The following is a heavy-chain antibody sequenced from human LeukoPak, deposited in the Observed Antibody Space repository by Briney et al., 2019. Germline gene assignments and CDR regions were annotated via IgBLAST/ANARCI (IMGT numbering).Heavy chain of an antibody. J-gene: IGHJ4*02. D-gene: IGHD5-12*01. Sequence: ASVKVSCKASGYTFTSYGISWVRQAPGQGLEWMGWISASNGNTNYAQKLQGRVTMTTETSTSTAYMELRSLRSDDTAVYYCARALSRGYSGYDYGLGYWGQGTLVTVSS. V-gene: IGHV1-18*01. CDR2: ISASNGNT. CDR1: GYTFTSYG. CDR3: ARALSRGYSGYDYGLGY.